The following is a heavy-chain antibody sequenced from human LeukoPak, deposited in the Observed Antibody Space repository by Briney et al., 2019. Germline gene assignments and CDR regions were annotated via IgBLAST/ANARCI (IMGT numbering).Heavy chain of an antibody. V-gene: IGHV4-30-2*01. CDR1: GGFISNGGYK. J-gene: IGHJ3*02. D-gene: IGHD3-10*01. Sequence: SETLPLTCSASGGFISNGGYKWSWLQPPAGKGLGWSGNIYHSGSTYYNPSLKSRVTISVDRSKNQFSLKLSSVTAADTAVYYCARGAGSDAFDIWGQGTMVTVSS. CDR3: ARGAGSDAFDI. CDR2: IYHSGST.